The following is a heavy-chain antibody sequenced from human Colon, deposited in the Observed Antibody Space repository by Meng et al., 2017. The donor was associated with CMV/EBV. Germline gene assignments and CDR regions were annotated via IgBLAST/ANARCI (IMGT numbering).Heavy chain of an antibody. CDR3: ARVGGDGHNLRLYYFDY. Sequence: ESLKISCAGSGFIFSNYAMTWVRQAPGKGLEWIGYIYYSGTTNYNPSLKSRVTISLDTSKNQFSLKLNSVTAADTAVYYCARVGGDGHNLRLYYFDYWGQGTLVTVSS. CDR2: IYYSGTT. D-gene: IGHD5-24*01. J-gene: IGHJ4*02. V-gene: IGHV4-59*01. CDR1: GFIFSNYA.